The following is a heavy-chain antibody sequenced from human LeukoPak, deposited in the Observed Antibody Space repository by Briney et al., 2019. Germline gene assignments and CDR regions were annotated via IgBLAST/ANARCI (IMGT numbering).Heavy chain of an antibody. CDR3: ARDRISYFDY. CDR2: ISSSSSYI. J-gene: IGHJ4*02. V-gene: IGHV3-21*01. CDR1: GFTFSSYS. Sequence: PGGSLRLFCAASGFTFSSYSMNGVREAPGKGLEWVSSISSSSSYIYYADSVKGRFTISRDNAKNSLYLQMNSLRAEDTAVYYCARDRISYFDYWGQGTLVTVSS. D-gene: IGHD3-3*02.